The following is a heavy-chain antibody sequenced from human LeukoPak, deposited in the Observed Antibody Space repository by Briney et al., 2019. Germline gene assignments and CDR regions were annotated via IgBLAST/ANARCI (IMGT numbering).Heavy chain of an antibody. CDR2: ISSSGSTI. CDR3: AREYANWFDP. CDR1: GFTFSSYE. J-gene: IGHJ5*02. Sequence: GGSLRLSCAASGFTFSSYEMNWVRQAPGKGLEWVSYISSSGSTIYYADSVKGRFTISRDNAKNSLYLQMNSLRAEDTAVYYCAREYANWFDPWGQGTLVTVS. V-gene: IGHV3-48*03.